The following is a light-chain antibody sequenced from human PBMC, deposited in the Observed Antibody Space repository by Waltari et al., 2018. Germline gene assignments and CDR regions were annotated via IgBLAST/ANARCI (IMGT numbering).Light chain of an antibody. Sequence: QSALTQPASVSGSPGQSITISCIGTGRDIGTYIYVSWYQQYPGKAPKLLIYEVTNRPSGVSHRFSGSNSGNTASLTISGLQAEDEAHYYCSSYRSSNNVVFGGGTKVTVL. J-gene: IGLJ2*01. V-gene: IGLV2-14*01. CDR1: GRDIGTYIY. CDR2: EVT. CDR3: SSYRSSNNVV.